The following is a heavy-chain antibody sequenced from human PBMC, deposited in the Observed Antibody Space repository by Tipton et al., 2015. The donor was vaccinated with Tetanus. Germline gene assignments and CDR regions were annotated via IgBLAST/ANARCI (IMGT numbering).Heavy chain of an antibody. D-gene: IGHD2-8*01. CDR1: GGSIRSGGYY. Sequence: TLSLTCTVSGGSIRSGGYYWTWIRQHPERGLEWIGYIYYTGNTYYNPSLKSRVTISVDTSENQFSLRLTSLTAADTAVYYCARRLIQNWFDSWGQGTLVTVSS. J-gene: IGHJ5*01. CDR3: ARRLIQNWFDS. CDR2: IYYTGNT. V-gene: IGHV4-31*03.